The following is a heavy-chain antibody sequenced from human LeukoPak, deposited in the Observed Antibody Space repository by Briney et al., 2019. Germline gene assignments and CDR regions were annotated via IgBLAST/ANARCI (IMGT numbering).Heavy chain of an antibody. J-gene: IGHJ4*02. V-gene: IGHV3-30*18. CDR1: GFTFGSYG. CDR3: AKGGGSGLYDY. D-gene: IGHD3-10*01. Sequence: PGGSLSLSCAASGFTFGSYGMHWVRQAPGKGLAWVATISADGNNKHYADAVKGRFTISRDNSKNTQYLQMNSLRAEDTAVYYCAKGGGSGLYDYWGQGTLVTVSS. CDR2: ISADGNNK.